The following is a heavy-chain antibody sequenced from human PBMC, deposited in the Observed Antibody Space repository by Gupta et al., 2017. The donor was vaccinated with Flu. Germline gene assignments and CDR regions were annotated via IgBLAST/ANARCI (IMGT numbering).Heavy chain of an antibody. CDR1: GFTFSSYG. CDR2: IWYDGSNK. J-gene: IGHJ3*02. D-gene: IGHD3-22*01. Sequence: QVQLVESGGGVVQPGRSLRLPCAASGFTFSSYGMHWVRQAPGKGLEWVAVIWYDGSNKYYADSVKGRFTISRDNSKNTLYLQMNSLRAEDTAVYYCARDLPYYYDSSGYYYDAFDIWGQGTMVTVSS. V-gene: IGHV3-33*01. CDR3: ARDLPYYYDSSGYYYDAFDI.